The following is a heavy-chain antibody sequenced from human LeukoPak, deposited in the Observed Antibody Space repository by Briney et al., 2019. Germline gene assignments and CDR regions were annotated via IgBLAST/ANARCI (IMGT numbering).Heavy chain of an antibody. CDR3: ARDGEDYSNPFDY. CDR1: GFSFSDYW. D-gene: IGHD4-11*01. J-gene: IGHJ4*02. CDR2: IKQDESEK. V-gene: IGHV3-7*01. Sequence: GGSLRLSCAASGFSFSDYWMTWVRQAPGKGLEWVANIKQDESEKYYVDSVKGRFTISRDNAKNSLYLQMNSLRVEDTAVYYCARDGEDYSNPFDYWGQGTLVTVSS.